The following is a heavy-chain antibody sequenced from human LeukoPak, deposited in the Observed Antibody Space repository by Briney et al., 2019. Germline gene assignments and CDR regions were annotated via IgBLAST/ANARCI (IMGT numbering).Heavy chain of an antibody. CDR3: AKAYYYDSSGYLDY. CDR2: ISWNSGSI. D-gene: IGHD3-22*01. CDR1: GFTFDDYA. V-gene: IGHV3-9*01. J-gene: IGHJ4*02. Sequence: GGSLRLSCAASGFTFDDYAMHWVRQAPGKGLEWVSGISWNSGSIGYADSVEGRFTISRDNAKNSLYLQMNSLRAEDTALYYCAKAYYYDSSGYLDYWGQGTLVTVSS.